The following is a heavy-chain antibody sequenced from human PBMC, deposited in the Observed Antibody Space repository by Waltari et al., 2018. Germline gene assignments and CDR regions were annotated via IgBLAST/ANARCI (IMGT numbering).Heavy chain of an antibody. V-gene: IGHV3-11*01. CDR2: MSSSCSTI. CDR1: GFTFSDYY. D-gene: IGHD6-6*01. CDR3: AREGVTARRFHYYAMDV. Sequence: QVQLVESGGGLVKPGGSLRLSCAASGFTFSDYYMSWIRQAPGKGLVCVSYMSSSCSTIYYADSVKGRFTISRDNAKNSLYRQMNSLRAEDTAVYYCAREGVTARRFHYYAMDVWGQGTTVTVSS. J-gene: IGHJ6*02.